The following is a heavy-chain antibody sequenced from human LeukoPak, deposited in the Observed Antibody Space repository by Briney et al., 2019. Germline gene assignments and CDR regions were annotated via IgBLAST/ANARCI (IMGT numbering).Heavy chain of an antibody. J-gene: IGHJ4*02. D-gene: IGHD3-16*01. CDR3: AKAQGAGGRSFFDY. Sequence: GGSLRLSCAASGFTFGTYGMSRVRQAPEKGLEWVSAISGSGDRIHYADSVKGRFTISRDNSKYTLYLQMNSLRAEDTAVYYCAKAQGAGGRSFFDYWGQGTLVTVSS. CDR2: ISGSGDRI. CDR1: GFTFGTYG. V-gene: IGHV3-23*01.